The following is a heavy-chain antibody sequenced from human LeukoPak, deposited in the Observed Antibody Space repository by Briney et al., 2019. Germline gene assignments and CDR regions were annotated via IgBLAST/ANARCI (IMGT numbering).Heavy chain of an antibody. CDR3: ARGLLSFMRSDYSNYWDNWFDP. CDR1: GYTFTSYD. Sequence: AASVKVSCKASGYTFTSYDINWVRQATGQGLEWMGWMNPNSGNTGSSQKFQGRFSMTRNTSISTAYMELSSLRSEDTAVYYCARGLLSFMRSDYSNYWDNWFDPWGQGTLVTVSS. J-gene: IGHJ5*02. V-gene: IGHV1-8*01. CDR2: MNPNSGNT. D-gene: IGHD4-11*01.